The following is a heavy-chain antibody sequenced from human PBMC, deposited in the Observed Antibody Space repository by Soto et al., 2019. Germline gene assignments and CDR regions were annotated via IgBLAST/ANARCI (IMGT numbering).Heavy chain of an antibody. D-gene: IGHD5-18*01. V-gene: IGHV1-69*15. CDR2: ITPIYPTT. J-gene: IGHJ4*02. CDR3: ARIPRYSFPTSDDLDS. Sequence: QVQLVQSGAEVRKPGSSVQVSCKASGGTFYTYTFSWVRQAPGQGLEWMGSITPIYPTTNYAEKFQGRLRVTAEGSKNTAYMELNSLTSEDTAVYYCARIPRYSFPTSDDLDSWGQGTLVTVSS. CDR1: GGTFYTYT.